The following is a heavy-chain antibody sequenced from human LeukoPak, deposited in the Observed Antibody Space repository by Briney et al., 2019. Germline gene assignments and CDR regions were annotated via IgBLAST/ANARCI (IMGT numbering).Heavy chain of an antibody. CDR1: GFTFSSYA. J-gene: IGHJ3*02. V-gene: IGHV3-30-3*01. CDR3: ASNETTMIVEPGTFDI. D-gene: IGHD3-22*01. Sequence: PGGSLRLSCAASGFTFSSYAMHWVRQAPGKGLEWVAVISYDGSNKYYADSVKGRFTISRDNSKNTLYLQMNSLRAEDTAVYYCASNETTMIVEPGTFDIWGQGTMVTVSS. CDR2: ISYDGSNK.